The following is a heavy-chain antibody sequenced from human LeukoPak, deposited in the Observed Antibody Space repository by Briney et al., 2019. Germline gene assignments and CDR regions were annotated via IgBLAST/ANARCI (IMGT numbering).Heavy chain of an antibody. D-gene: IGHD1-26*01. CDR1: GYTFTSYA. V-gene: IGHV1-18*01. J-gene: IGHJ4*02. Sequence: GASVNVSCKPSGYTFTSYAIGWVRQAPGQGSEWMGWISAYNGYTNYAQRRRGRETTTTDTCTSTGYMELRRLRSADTAMYYCARMGGNYEGITDYWGQGTLVTVSS. CDR3: ARMGGNYEGITDY. CDR2: ISAYNGYT.